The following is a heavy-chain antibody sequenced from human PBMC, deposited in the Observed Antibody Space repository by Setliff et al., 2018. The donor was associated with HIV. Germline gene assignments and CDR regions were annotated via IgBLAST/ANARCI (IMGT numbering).Heavy chain of an antibody. CDR2: VNSDGSSK. Sequence: GGSLRLSCAASGFTFDRFWMHWVRQAPGKGLVWVSRVNSDGSSKTYADSVKGRFTISRDNAKNTLYLQMNSLRVEDTGVYYCHSGYDTEEQSYFDYWGQGTLVTVSS. J-gene: IGHJ4*02. CDR1: GFTFDRFW. V-gene: IGHV3-74*03. CDR3: HSGYDTEEQSYFDY. D-gene: IGHD5-12*01.